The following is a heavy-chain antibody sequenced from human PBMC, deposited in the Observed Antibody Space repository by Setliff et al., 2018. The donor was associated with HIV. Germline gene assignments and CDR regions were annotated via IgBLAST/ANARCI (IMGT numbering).Heavy chain of an antibody. J-gene: IGHJ4*02. CDR3: ARQPRWLQFPRYFDY. D-gene: IGHD5-12*01. CDR1: GFTFSSYG. Sequence: GGSLRLSCAVSGFTFSSYGLSWVRQAPGKGLEWISAIGSGGDTYYADSVKGRFTISRDQSRSTLYLQMNSLRAADTAVYYCARQPRWLQFPRYFDYWGQGTLVTVSS. V-gene: IGHV3-23*01. CDR2: IGSGGDT.